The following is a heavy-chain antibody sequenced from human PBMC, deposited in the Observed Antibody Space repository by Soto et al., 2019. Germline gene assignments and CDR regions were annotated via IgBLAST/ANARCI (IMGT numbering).Heavy chain of an antibody. CDR1: GYTFTTYG. CDR2: INGYNGNT. V-gene: IGHV1-18*01. D-gene: IGHD6-19*01. J-gene: IGHJ4*02. Sequence: QVQLVQSGAEVKKPGASVKVSYKASGYTFTTYGISWVRQAPGQGLEWMGWINGYNGNTNYAQKLQGRVTMTTDTSTSTAYMEMRSLRSDDTAVYYCARDPVAGTYFDYWGQGTLVTVSS. CDR3: ARDPVAGTYFDY.